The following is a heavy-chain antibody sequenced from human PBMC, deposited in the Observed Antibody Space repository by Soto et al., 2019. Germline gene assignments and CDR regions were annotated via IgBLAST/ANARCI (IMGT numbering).Heavy chain of an antibody. CDR3: ARHTPAISISDH. D-gene: IGHD2-15*01. CDR2: IYYSGST. J-gene: IGHJ4*02. Sequence: QLQLQESGPGLVKPSETLSLTCTVSGGSISSSSYYWGWIRQPPGTGLEWIGSIYYSGSTYYNPSLKSRVTISVDTSKNQFSLNLSSVTAADTAVYYCARHTPAISISDHWGQGTLVTVSS. CDR1: GGSISSSSYY. V-gene: IGHV4-39*01.